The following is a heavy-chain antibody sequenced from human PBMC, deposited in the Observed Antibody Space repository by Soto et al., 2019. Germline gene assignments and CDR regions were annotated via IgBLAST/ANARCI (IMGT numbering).Heavy chain of an antibody. CDR2: IVVGSGNT. Sequence: SVKVSCKASGFTFSSSAVQWVRQARGQRLGWIGWIVVGSGNTYCAQKFQERVTIGWDMSTSTAYMELSSLRSEDTAVYYCVAEKPNYYGMDVWGHGTTVTVSS. CDR1: GFTFSSSA. CDR3: VAEKPNYYGMDV. V-gene: IGHV1-58*01. J-gene: IGHJ6*02.